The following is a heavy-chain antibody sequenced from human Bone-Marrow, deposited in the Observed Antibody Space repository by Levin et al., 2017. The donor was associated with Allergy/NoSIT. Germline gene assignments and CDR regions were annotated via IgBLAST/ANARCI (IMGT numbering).Heavy chain of an antibody. CDR3: ARDLECTATYCYEGKFDY. CDR2: IAAYSGKT. D-gene: IGHD2-15*01. J-gene: IGHJ4*02. Sequence: ASVKVSCKASGYSFTSYGFSWVRQAPGQRLEWMGWIAAYSGKTTYAQTLQDRVTMTIDPNTSTAYLELRNLRSDDTAVYYCARDLECTATYCYEGKFDYWGQGTLVTVSS. V-gene: IGHV1-18*04. CDR1: GYSFTSYG.